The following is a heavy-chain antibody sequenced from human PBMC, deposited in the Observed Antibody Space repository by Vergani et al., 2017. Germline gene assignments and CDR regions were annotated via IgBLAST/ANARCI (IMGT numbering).Heavy chain of an antibody. V-gene: IGHV3-53*02. CDR2: IYSGGST. Sequence: EVQLVETGGGLIQPGGSLRLSCAASGFTVSSNYMSWVRQAPGKGLEWVSVIYSGGSTYYADSVKGRFTISRDNSKNTLYLQMNSLRAEDTAVYYCATREYSSGWYYFDYWGQGTLVTDSS. CDR1: GFTVSSNY. J-gene: IGHJ4*02. CDR3: ATREYSSGWYYFDY. D-gene: IGHD6-19*01.